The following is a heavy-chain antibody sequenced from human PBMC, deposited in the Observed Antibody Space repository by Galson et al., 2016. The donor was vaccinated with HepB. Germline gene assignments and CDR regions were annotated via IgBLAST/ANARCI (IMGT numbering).Heavy chain of an antibody. Sequence: SLRLSCAASGFGFSDYFMSWIRQVPGKGLEWVSFISDNGSSRLYADSVKGRFSISRDTAKNSVYLQMNGLRVEDTAVYYCAREVLFSSGYYDVFDLWGQGTMVTVSP. V-gene: IGHV3-11*01. D-gene: IGHD3-22*01. CDR1: GFGFSDYF. CDR3: AREVLFSSGYYDVFDL. J-gene: IGHJ3*01. CDR2: ISDNGSSR.